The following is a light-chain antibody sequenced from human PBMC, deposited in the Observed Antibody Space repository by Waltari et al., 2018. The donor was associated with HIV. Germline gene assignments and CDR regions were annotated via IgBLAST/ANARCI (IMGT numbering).Light chain of an antibody. CDR3: QSYDSSLTTWV. Sequence: QSVLTQPPSVSGAPGQRVTISCTGPSPNIGAGYDVHWYQQLPGTTPKLLIYGNSNRPSGVPDRFSGSKSGTSASLAITGLQAADEADYYCQSYDSSLTTWVFGGGTKLTVL. CDR2: GNS. CDR1: SPNIGAGYD. V-gene: IGLV1-40*01. J-gene: IGLJ3*02.